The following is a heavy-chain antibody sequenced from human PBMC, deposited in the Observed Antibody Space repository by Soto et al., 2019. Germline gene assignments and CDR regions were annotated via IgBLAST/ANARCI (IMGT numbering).Heavy chain of an antibody. D-gene: IGHD2-21*02. J-gene: IGHJ4*02. CDR1: GDGFSSSSVA. V-gene: IGHV6-1*01. CDR3: ARGKNTAFDF. CDR2: TFYRSKWYR. Sequence: QVQLQQSGSGLVKPSQTLSLTCVMSGDGFSSSSVAWNWFRQSPSRGLEWLGRTFYRSKWYREYAVSVKSPITINPDASKNQFSLQLNSVSPEDTAMYYCARGKNTAFDFWGQGTLVTVSS.